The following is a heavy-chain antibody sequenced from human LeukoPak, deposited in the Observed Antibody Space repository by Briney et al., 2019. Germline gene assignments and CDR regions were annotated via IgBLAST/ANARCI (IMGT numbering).Heavy chain of an antibody. Sequence: SVKVSCKASGGTFRHYAISWVRQAPAQGLEWLGRIIPILGIANYAQKFQGRVTITADKSTSTAYMELISLRSEDTAVYYCARISHDYGGNLAPDWGQGTLVTVSS. V-gene: IGHV1-69*04. CDR1: GGTFRHYA. J-gene: IGHJ4*02. CDR2: IIPILGIA. D-gene: IGHD4-23*01. CDR3: ARISHDYGGNLAPD.